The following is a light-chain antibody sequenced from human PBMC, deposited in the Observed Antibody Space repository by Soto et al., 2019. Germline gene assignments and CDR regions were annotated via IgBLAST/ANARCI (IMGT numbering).Light chain of an antibody. Sequence: QSVLTQPPSVSGSPGQSITVSCTGTSSDIGASNTVNWYQHLPGTAPKLLIYYNNQRPSGVPDRFSGSKSGTSASLAISGLQSEDESDYYCAAWDDTLKRYVFGTGTKVTVL. CDR3: AAWDDTLKRYV. CDR2: YNN. V-gene: IGLV1-44*01. J-gene: IGLJ1*01. CDR1: SSDIGASNT.